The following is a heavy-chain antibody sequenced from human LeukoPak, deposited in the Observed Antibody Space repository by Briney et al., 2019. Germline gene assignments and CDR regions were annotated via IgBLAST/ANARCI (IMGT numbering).Heavy chain of an antibody. CDR1: GFTFSSHW. CDR3: ARERVYTYGFDY. Sequence: PGGSLRLSCAASGFTFSSHWMSWVRQAPGKGLEWVSVLYSGGSTYYADSVKGRFTISRDNSKNTLYLQMNSLRAEDTAVYYCARERVYTYGFDYWGQGTLVTVSS. D-gene: IGHD5-18*01. J-gene: IGHJ4*02. CDR2: LYSGGST. V-gene: IGHV3-66*01.